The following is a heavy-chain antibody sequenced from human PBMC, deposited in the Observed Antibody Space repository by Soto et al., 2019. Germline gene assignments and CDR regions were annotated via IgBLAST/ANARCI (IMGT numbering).Heavy chain of an antibody. J-gene: IGHJ4*02. Sequence: PSETLSLTCAVSGGSISSGGYSWSWIRQPPGKGLEWIGYIYHSGSAYYNPSLKSRVTILVDRSKNQFSLKLSSVTAADTAVYYCARHHYDSSGYYDYYFDYWGQGTLVTVSS. V-gene: IGHV4-30-2*01. CDR3: ARHHYDSSGYYDYYFDY. D-gene: IGHD3-22*01. CDR2: IYHSGSA. CDR1: GGSISSGGYS.